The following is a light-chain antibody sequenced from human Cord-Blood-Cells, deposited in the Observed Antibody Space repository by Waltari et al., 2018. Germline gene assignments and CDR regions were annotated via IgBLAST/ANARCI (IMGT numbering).Light chain of an antibody. CDR1: QSVSRY. Sequence: EIVLTQSPATLSLSPGARATLSFRASQSVSRYLAWYQQKPGQAPRLLIYDASNRATGIPARFSGSGSGTDFTLTISSLEPEDFAVYYCQQRSNWPGYTFGQGTKLEIK. V-gene: IGKV3-11*01. CDR2: DAS. J-gene: IGKJ2*01. CDR3: QQRSNWPGYT.